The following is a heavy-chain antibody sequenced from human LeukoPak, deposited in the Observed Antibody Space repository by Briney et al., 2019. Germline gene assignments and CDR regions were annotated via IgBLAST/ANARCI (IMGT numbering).Heavy chain of an antibody. V-gene: IGHV3-7*03. CDR1: GFMFSSNW. D-gene: IGHD5-24*01. Sequence: GGSLRLSCAASGFMFSSNWMSWVRLAPGKGLEWVANIKEDGTETYYVDSVRGRFTISRDNGKKSLYLQMNSLRVEDTAVYYCAKEGRSLQTYWGQGTLVTVSS. CDR2: IKEDGTET. J-gene: IGHJ4*02. CDR3: AKEGRSLQTY.